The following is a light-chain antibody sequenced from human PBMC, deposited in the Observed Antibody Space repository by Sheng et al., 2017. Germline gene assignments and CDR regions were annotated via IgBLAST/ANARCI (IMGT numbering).Light chain of an antibody. CDR1: RSNIGTGYD. J-gene: IGLJ1*01. V-gene: IGLV1-40*01. Sequence: QSVLTQPPSASGAPGQRVTISCTGSRSNIGTGYDIHWYQQLPGTAPKLLIFGNTNRPSGVPDRFSGSKSGTSASLAITGLRAEDEADYYCQSYESSVNYVFGTGTKVTVL. CDR2: GNT. CDR3: QSYESSVNYV.